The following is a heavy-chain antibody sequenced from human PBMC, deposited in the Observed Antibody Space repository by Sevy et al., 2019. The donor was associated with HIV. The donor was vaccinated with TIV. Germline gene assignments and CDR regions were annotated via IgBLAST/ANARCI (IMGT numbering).Heavy chain of an antibody. V-gene: IGHV3-15*01. Sequence: GWSLRLSCAASGLSFSNAWMAWVRQAPGKGLEWVGRIRSETGGGTTDFAAFAKGKFTISRDDPKNTLYLQMNSLKTEDTAVYYCAIDHRRDGMIVVPFEKWGLGTLVTVSS. CDR3: AIDHRRDGMIVVPFEK. CDR1: GLSFSNAW. J-gene: IGHJ4*02. D-gene: IGHD3-22*01. CDR2: IRSETGGGTT.